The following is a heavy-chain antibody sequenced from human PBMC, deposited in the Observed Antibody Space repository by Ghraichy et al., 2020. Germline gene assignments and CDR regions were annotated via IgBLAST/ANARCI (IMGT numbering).Heavy chain of an antibody. Sequence: GGSLRLSCAASGFTFSSYWMHWVRQAPGKGLVWVSRINSDGSSTSYADSVKGRFTISRDNAKNTLYLQMNSLRAEDTAVYYCASLSGIALPPLYYFDYWGQGTLVTVSS. CDR2: INSDGSST. CDR1: GFTFSSYW. CDR3: ASLSGIALPPLYYFDY. D-gene: IGHD6-13*01. V-gene: IGHV3-74*01. J-gene: IGHJ4*02.